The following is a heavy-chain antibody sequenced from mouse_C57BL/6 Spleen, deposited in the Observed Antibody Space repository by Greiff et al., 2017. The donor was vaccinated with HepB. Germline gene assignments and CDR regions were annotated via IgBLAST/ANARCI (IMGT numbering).Heavy chain of an antibody. CDR3: AREGDNHGGVFDY. V-gene: IGHV1-7*01. D-gene: IGHD1-3*01. CDR1: GYTFTSYW. CDR2: INPSSGYT. J-gene: IGHJ2*01. Sequence: QVQLKESGAELAKPGASVKLSCKASGYTFTSYWMHWVKQRPGQGLEWIGYINPSSGYTKYNQKFKDKATLTADQSSSTAYMQLSSLTYEDSAVYYCAREGDNHGGVFDYWGQGTTLTVSS.